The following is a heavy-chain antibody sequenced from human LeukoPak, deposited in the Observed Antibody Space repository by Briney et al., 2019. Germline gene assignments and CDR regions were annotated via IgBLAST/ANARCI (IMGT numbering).Heavy chain of an antibody. CDR2: ISSSSSYI. CDR1: GFTFSSYS. J-gene: IGHJ5*02. D-gene: IGHD3-10*01. CDR3: ARVDYGSGSYVNWFDP. V-gene: IGHV3-21*01. Sequence: GGSLRLSCAASGFTFSSYSMNWVRQAPGKGLEWVSSISSSSSYIYYADSVKGRFTISRDNAKNSLYLQMNSLRAEDTAVYYCARVDYGSGSYVNWFDPWGQGTLVTVSS.